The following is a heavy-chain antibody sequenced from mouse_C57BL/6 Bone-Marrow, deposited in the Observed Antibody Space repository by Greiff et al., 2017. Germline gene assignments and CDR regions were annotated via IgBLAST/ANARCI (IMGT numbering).Heavy chain of an antibody. D-gene: IGHD2-4*01. CDR1: GYTFTSYG. J-gene: IGHJ4*01. Sequence: VKLMESGAELARPGASVKLSCKASGYTFTSYGISWVKQRTGTGLEWIGEISPRSGNTYYNEKVKGTATLTADKSSRTAYMELRSLTSEDSAVYFCAREMTTGYYAMDYWGQGTSVTVSS. CDR3: AREMTTGYYAMDY. CDR2: ISPRSGNT. V-gene: IGHV1-81*01.